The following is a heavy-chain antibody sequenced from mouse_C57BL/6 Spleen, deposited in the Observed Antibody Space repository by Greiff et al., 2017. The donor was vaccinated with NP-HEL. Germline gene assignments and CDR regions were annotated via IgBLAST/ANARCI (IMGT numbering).Heavy chain of an antibody. CDR2: ISSGSSTI. CDR3: ARGENYYGSSHWYFDV. CDR1: GFTFSDYG. D-gene: IGHD1-1*01. Sequence: EVMLVESGGGLVKPGGSLKLSCAASGFTFSDYGMHWVRQAPEKGLEWVAYISSGSSTIYYADTVKGRFTISRDNAKNTLFLQMTSLRSEDTAMYYCARGENYYGSSHWYFDVWGTGTTVTVSS. V-gene: IGHV5-17*01. J-gene: IGHJ1*03.